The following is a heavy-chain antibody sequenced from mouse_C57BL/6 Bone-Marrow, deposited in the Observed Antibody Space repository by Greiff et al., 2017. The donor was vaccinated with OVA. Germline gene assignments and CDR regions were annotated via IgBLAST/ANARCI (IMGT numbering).Heavy chain of an antibody. D-gene: IGHD2-3*01. CDR2: LHPNSGST. J-gene: IGHJ2*01. V-gene: IGHV1-64*01. CDR3: TRDGYYIDY. CDR1: GYTFTSYW. Sequence: QVQLQQSGAELVKPGASVKLSCKASGYTFTSYWMHWVKQRPGQGLAWIGMLHPNSGSTNYNEKFKSKATLTVDKSSSTAYMQLSSLTSEDSAVYYCTRDGYYIDYWGQGTTLTVSS.